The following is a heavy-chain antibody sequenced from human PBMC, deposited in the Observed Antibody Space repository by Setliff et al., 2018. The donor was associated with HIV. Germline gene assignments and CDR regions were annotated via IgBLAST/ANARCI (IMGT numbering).Heavy chain of an antibody. CDR2: IYHSGST. V-gene: IGHV4-38-2*01. D-gene: IGHD4-17*01. Sequence: SETLSLTCVVSGYSINSDFYWGWLRQPPGMGLESPGRGLEWIGHIYHSGSTYYNPSLNSRVTMSIDMSKNQFSLSLTSVTAADTAIYYCARTWLHYGADIPRFDPWGQGVLVTVSS. J-gene: IGHJ5*02. CDR3: ARTWLHYGADIPRFDP. CDR1: GYSINSDFY.